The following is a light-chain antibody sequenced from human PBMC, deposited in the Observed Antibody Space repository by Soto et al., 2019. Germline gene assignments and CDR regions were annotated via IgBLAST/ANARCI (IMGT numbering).Light chain of an antibody. V-gene: IGKV3D-7*01. Sequence: IVLTQSPGTLSLSPGERATLSCRASQSVSNNYLAWYQQKPGQAPRLLIYGASTLQSGVPSRFSGGGSGTDFTLTISSLQPEDFATYYCQQANSFPYTFGQGTRLEIK. J-gene: IGKJ5*01. CDR3: QQANSFPYT. CDR2: GAS. CDR1: QSVSNNY.